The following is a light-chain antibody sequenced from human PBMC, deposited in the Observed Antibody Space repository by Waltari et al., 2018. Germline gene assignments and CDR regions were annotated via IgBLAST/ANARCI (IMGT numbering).Light chain of an antibody. CDR3: CSYAGTTILGI. V-gene: IGLV2-11*01. CDR1: SSHAGGYNC. Sequence: QSALTQPRSVSVSPGQSVTISFTCTSSHAGGYNCVSLYQQHPVKAPKLMIYDVTKRPSGVPDRFSGSKSGNTASLTISGLQAEDEADYYCCSYAGTTILGIFGGGTKLTVL. CDR2: DVT. J-gene: IGLJ2*01.